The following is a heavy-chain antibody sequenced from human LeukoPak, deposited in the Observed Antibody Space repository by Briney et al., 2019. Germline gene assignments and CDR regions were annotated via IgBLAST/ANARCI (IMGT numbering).Heavy chain of an antibody. J-gene: IGHJ5*02. CDR3: ARVEYAVATTGWFYP. Sequence: ASVKVSCKASGYTFTIYGISWLRRAPGQGLEWMGWISAYNGNTNYAQKLQGRVTMTTDTSTSTAYMELRSLRSDDTAVYYCARVEYAVATTGWFYPWGQGTLVTVSS. CDR2: ISAYNGNT. V-gene: IGHV1-18*01. CDR1: GYTFTIYG. D-gene: IGHD2-15*01.